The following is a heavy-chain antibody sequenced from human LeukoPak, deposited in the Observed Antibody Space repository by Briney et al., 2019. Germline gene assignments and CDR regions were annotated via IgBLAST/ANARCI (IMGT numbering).Heavy chain of an antibody. V-gene: IGHV3-9*01. Sequence: AGSLRLSCAASGFTFDDHGMHWVRQPPGKGLEWVSGITWNGGSVGYADSVKGRFTISRDNTKNLLFLYMDSLRAEDTAFYYCAKGEILGGLTGWPSKWGQGTLVTVST. CDR3: AKGEILGGLTGWPSK. CDR1: GFTFDDHG. CDR2: ITWNGGSV. D-gene: IGHD3-9*01. J-gene: IGHJ1*01.